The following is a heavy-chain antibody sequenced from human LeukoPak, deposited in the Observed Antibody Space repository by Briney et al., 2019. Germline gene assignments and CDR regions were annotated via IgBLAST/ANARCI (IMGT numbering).Heavy chain of an antibody. CDR2: ISSSSSYI. CDR1: GFTFSSYS. J-gene: IGHJ4*02. Sequence: GGSLRLSCAASGFTFSSYSMNWVRQAPGKGLEWVSSISSSSSYIYYADSVKGRFTISRDNAKNSLYLQMNSLRAEDTAVYYCAKLPDILTGYSYFDYWGQGTLVTVSS. V-gene: IGHV3-21*04. D-gene: IGHD3-9*01. CDR3: AKLPDILTGYSYFDY.